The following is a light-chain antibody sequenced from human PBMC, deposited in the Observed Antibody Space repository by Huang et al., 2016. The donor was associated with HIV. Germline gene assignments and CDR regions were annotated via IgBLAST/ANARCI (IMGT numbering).Light chain of an antibody. J-gene: IGKJ1*01. CDR3: QHYNNWPWWT. Sequence: EVVMTQSPAILSVSPGERATLSCRASQSVTSNLAWYQQKPGQAPRLLIYSASTRATGIPARFSRSGSGTEFTLTISSLQSEDFAVYYCQHYNNWPWWTFGQGTKVEIK. CDR2: SAS. CDR1: QSVTSN. V-gene: IGKV3-15*01.